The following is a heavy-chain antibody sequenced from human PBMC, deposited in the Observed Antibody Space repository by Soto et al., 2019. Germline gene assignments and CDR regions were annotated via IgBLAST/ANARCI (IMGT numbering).Heavy chain of an antibody. CDR1: GGSISSYY. CDR3: ARHGGYSYGIDY. D-gene: IGHD5-18*01. J-gene: IGHJ4*02. CDR2: IYYSGST. V-gene: IGHV4-59*08. Sequence: SETLSLTCTVSGGSISSYYWSWIRQPPGKGLEWIGYIYYSGSTNYNPSLKSRVTISVDTPKNQFSLKLSSVTAADTAVYYCARHGGYSYGIDYWGQGTLVTVSS.